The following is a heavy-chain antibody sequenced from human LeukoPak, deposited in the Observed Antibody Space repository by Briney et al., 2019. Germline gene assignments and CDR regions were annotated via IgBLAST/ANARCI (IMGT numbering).Heavy chain of an antibody. CDR1: GYTFTGYY. Sequence: ASVKVSCKASGYTFTGYYMHWVRQAPGQGLEWMGWINPNSGGTNYAQKFQGRVTMTRDTSISTAYMELSRLRSDDTAVYYCARAGSYGTYYYNYMDVWGKGTTVTVSS. D-gene: IGHD5-18*01. J-gene: IGHJ6*03. V-gene: IGHV1-2*02. CDR3: ARAGSYGTYYYNYMDV. CDR2: INPNSGGT.